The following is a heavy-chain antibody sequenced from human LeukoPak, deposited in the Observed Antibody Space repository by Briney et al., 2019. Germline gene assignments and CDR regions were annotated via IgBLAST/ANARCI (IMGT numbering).Heavy chain of an antibody. CDR3: AREGDSGYDSGFDY. CDR1: GGTFSSYA. CDR2: IIPIFGTA. J-gene: IGHJ4*02. V-gene: IGHV1-69*13. Sequence: GASVKVSCKASGGTFSSYAISWVRQAPGQGLEWMGGIIPIFGTANYAQKFQGRVTITADESTSTAYMELSSLRSEDTAVYYCAREGDSGYDSGFDYWGQGTLVTVSS. D-gene: IGHD5-12*01.